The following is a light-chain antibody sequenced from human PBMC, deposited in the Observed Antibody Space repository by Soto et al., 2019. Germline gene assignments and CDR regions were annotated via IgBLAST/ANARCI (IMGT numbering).Light chain of an antibody. CDR2: GAS. Sequence: EIVMTQSPATLSVSPGERATLSCRASQSVSSNFAWYQQRPAQAPRLLIYGASTRAAGIPARFSGSGSGTEFSLTISSLQSEDFAVYYCQQYNNRPPDTFGQGTKLEIK. J-gene: IGKJ2*01. CDR3: QQYNNRPPDT. V-gene: IGKV3-15*01. CDR1: QSVSSN.